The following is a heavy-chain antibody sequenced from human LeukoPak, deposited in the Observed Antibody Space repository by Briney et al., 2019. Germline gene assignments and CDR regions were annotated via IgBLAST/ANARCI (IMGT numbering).Heavy chain of an antibody. CDR2: IYYSGST. CDR1: GGSISSYY. Sequence: SETLSLTCTVSGGSISSYYWSWIRQPPGKGLEWIGYIYYSGSTNYNPSLKSRVTISVDTSKNQFSLKLSSVTAADTAVYYCVRQTAKNVDTARFDSWGQGTLVTVSS. V-gene: IGHV4-59*01. CDR3: VRQTAKNVDTARFDS. J-gene: IGHJ4*02. D-gene: IGHD5-18*01.